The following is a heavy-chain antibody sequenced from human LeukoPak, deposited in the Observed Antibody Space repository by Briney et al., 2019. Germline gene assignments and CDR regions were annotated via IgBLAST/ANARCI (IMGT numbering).Heavy chain of an antibody. CDR1: GGSISSYY. CDR2: IYYSEST. D-gene: IGHD3-16*01. J-gene: IGHJ4*02. V-gene: IGHV4-59*01. Sequence: SETLSPTCTVSGGSISSYYWSWIRQPPGKGLEWIGYIYYSESTNSNPSLKSRVTISVDTSKNQFSLNLSSVTAADTAVYYCARDGGYYFDYWGQGTLVTVSS. CDR3: ARDGGYYFDY.